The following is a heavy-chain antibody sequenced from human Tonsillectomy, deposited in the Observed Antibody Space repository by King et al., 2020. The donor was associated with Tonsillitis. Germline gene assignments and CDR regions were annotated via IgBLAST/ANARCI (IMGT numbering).Heavy chain of an antibody. Sequence: QLVQSGAEVKKPGESLKISCKGSGYSFTSYWIGWVRQMPGKGLEWMGIIYPGDSDTRYSPSFQGQGTISADKSISTAYLQWSSLKASDTAMYYCARGEVGYYYDSSGEYYFDYWGQGTLVTVSS. CDR1: GYSFTSYW. J-gene: IGHJ4*02. D-gene: IGHD3-22*01. CDR2: IYPGDSDT. CDR3: ARGEVGYYYDSSGEYYFDY. V-gene: IGHV5-51*01.